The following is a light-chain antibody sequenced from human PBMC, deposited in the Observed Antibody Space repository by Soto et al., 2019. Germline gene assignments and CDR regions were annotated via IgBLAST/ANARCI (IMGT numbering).Light chain of an antibody. CDR3: SSYTSSSTV. Sequence: QSVLTQPASVSGSPGQSITISCTGTSSDVGGYNYVSWYQQHPGKAPKLMIYDVSNRPSGVSNRFSGSKSGNTASLTISGXQAEDEADYYCSSYTSSSTVFGGGTKLTVL. V-gene: IGLV2-14*01. J-gene: IGLJ2*01. CDR1: SSDVGGYNY. CDR2: DVS.